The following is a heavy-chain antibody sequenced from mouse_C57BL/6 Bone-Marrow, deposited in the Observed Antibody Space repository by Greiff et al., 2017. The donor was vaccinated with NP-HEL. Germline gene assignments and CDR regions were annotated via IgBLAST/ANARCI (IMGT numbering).Heavy chain of an antibody. J-gene: IGHJ2*01. CDR1: GYTFTSYW. CDR3: ARSYYGSLYYFDY. D-gene: IGHD1-1*01. V-gene: IGHV1-72*01. CDR2: IDPSSGGT. Sequence: QVQLQQPGAELVKPGASVKLSCKASGYTFTSYWMHWVKQRPGRGLEWIGWIDPSSGGTKYNEKFKSKATLTVDKPSSTAYMQLSSLTSEDSAVYYCARSYYGSLYYFDYWGQGTTLTVSS.